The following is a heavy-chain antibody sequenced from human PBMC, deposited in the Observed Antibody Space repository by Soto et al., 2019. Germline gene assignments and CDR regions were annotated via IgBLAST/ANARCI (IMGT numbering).Heavy chain of an antibody. CDR1: GEFVSSGSYF. V-gene: IGHV4-61*01. J-gene: IGHJ5*02. D-gene: IGHD1-26*01. Sequence: SETLSLTWAVAGEFVSSGSYFFTCIRQPPGKGLEWIAYISYTGDTNYNPSLKSRVTISVDTSTNQFFLTLTSVTAADTAVYFCARIIVGVTVDLWGQGSLVTVSS. CDR3: ARIIVGVTVDL. CDR2: ISYTGDT.